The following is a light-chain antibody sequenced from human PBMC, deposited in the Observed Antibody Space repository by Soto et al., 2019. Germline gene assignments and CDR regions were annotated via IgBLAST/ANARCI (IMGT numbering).Light chain of an antibody. J-gene: IGLJ3*02. CDR3: QVWDGSSDPSWV. CDR2: DNS. V-gene: IGLV3-21*02. Sequence: SYELTQPPSLSVAPGLTARITCRGDNIGTKGVHWFQQRPGQAPVLVVYDNSDRPSGIPERFSGSNSGNTATLAISGVEAGDEADYYCQVWDGSSDPSWVFGGGTKVTVL. CDR1: NIGTKG.